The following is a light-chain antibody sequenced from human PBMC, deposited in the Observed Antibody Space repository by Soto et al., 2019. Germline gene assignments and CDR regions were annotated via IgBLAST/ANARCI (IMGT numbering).Light chain of an antibody. V-gene: IGKV1-5*03. CDR2: KAS. CDR1: QSINSW. Sequence: DIQMTQSPSTLSAPVGDRVTITCRASQSINSWLAWYQQKPGKAPKLLIYKASSLESGVPSRFSGSESGTEFTLTISSLQPDDFATYYCQQYNTYPWTFGQGTMVDFK. CDR3: QQYNTYPWT. J-gene: IGKJ1*01.